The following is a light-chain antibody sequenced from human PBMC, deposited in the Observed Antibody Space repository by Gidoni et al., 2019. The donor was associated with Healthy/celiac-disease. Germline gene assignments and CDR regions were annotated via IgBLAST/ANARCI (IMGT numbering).Light chain of an antibody. CDR1: ALPKQY. J-gene: IGLJ2*01. V-gene: IGLV3-25*03. CDR2: KDS. CDR3: QSADSSGTYVV. Sequence: SDELTQPHSVSEAPGQTARITCSGDALPKQYAYWYKQKPGQAPVLVIYKDSERPSGIPERFSGSSSGTTVTLTISGVQAEDEADYYCQSADSSGTYVVFGGGTKLTVL.